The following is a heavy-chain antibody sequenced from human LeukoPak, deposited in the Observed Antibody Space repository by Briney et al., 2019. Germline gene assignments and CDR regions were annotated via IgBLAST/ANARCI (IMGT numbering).Heavy chain of an antibody. CDR1: GFTFVDFA. CDR3: AKDILRTVTTLLPDY. Sequence: PRGSLGLLYAAAGFTFVDFAMHWVRQTTGKGLEWVSGISWNSGSIGYADSVKGRFTISRDNAKNSLYLQMDSLRAEDTALYYCAKDILRTVTTLLPDYWGQGTLVTVSS. J-gene: IGHJ4*02. D-gene: IGHD4-17*01. V-gene: IGHV3-9*01. CDR2: ISWNSGSI.